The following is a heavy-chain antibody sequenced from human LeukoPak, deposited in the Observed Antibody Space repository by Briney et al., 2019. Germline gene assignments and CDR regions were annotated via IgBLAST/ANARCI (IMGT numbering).Heavy chain of an antibody. D-gene: IGHD1-26*01. CDR1: GFTFSNQW. CDR2: IKTDGATA. J-gene: IGHJ4*02. V-gene: IGHV3-74*01. Sequence: GGSLRLSCAASGFTFSNQWMHWFRQTPGKGLEWVSLIKTDGATAIYAESVEGRFTISRDNARSTVYLQMNSLRAGDTALYFCSTGGKYYFDSWGLGTLVTVSS. CDR3: STGGKYYFDS.